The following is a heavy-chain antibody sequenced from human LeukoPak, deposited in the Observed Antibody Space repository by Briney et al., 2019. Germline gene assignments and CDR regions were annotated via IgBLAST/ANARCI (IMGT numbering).Heavy chain of an antibody. CDR1: GFTFSSYW. D-gene: IGHD2-21*02. CDR2: INSDGSST. J-gene: IGHJ4*02. V-gene: IGHV3-74*01. Sequence: GGSLRLSCAASGFTFSSYWMHWVRKAPGKGLVWVSRINSDGSSTSYADSVKGRFTISRDNAENSLYLQVNSLRAEDTAFYYCARVAHIVVVTAVRFDFWGRGALVTVSS. CDR3: ARVAHIVVVTAVRFDF.